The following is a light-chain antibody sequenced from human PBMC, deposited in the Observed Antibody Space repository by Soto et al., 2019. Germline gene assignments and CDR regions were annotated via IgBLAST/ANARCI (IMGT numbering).Light chain of an antibody. J-gene: IGKJ1*01. V-gene: IGKV3-15*01. Sequence: EIVLTQSPATLSVSPGERGTLSCRASQNIGNKLAWYQQRPGQAPRLLIYDASITATGIPARFSGGGSATEFILSISSLQSEDVAVYYCQQYADWPRTFGQGTKVDI. CDR3: QQYADWPRT. CDR1: QNIGNK. CDR2: DAS.